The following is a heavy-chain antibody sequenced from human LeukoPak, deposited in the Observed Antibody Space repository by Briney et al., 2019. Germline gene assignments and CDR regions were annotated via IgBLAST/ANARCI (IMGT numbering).Heavy chain of an antibody. CDR1: GYSISSGYY. V-gene: IGHV4-38-2*02. J-gene: IGHJ4*02. CDR3: ARGDGLYNWNNVAV. D-gene: IGHD1/OR15-1a*01. CDR2: IYHSGST. Sequence: PSETLSLTCTVSGYSISSGYYWGWIRQPPGKGLEWIGSIYHSGSTYYNPSLKSRVTISVDTSKNQFSLKLSSVTAADTAVYYCARGDGLYNWNNVAVWGQGALDTVSS.